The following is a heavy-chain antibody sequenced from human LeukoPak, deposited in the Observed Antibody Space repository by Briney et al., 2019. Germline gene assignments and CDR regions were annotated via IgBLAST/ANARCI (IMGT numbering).Heavy chain of an antibody. CDR1: GYTFTGYY. Sequence: GASVKVSCKASGYTFTGYYMHWVRQAPGQGLEWMGWINPNSGGTNYAQKFQGRVTMTRDTSISTAYMELSRLRSDDTAVYYCARSPRYPGHPAYMDVWGKGTTVTVSS. J-gene: IGHJ6*03. V-gene: IGHV1-2*02. CDR2: INPNSGGT. CDR3: ARSPRYPGHPAYMDV. D-gene: IGHD1-1*01.